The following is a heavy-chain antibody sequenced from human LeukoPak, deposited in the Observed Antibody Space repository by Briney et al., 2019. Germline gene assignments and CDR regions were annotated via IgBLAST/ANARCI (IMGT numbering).Heavy chain of an antibody. CDR1: GFTFSSYA. CDR3: ARERARGFGFDY. Sequence: GGSLRLSCAASGFTFSSYAMSWVRQAPGKGLEWVSSISSSSSYIYYADSVKGRFTISRDNAKNSLYLQMNSLRAEDTAVYYCARERARGFGFDYWGQGTLVTVSS. V-gene: IGHV3-21*01. CDR2: ISSSSSYI. D-gene: IGHD3-16*01. J-gene: IGHJ4*02.